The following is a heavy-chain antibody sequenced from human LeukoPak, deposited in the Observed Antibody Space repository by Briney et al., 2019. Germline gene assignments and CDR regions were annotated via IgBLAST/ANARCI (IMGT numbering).Heavy chain of an antibody. CDR1: GGSISSGDYY. CDR2: IYYSGST. V-gene: IGHV4-30-4*01. J-gene: IGHJ4*02. D-gene: IGHD3-22*01. Sequence: SQTLSLTCTVSGGSISSGDYYWSWIRQPPGKGLEWIGYIYYSGSTYYNPSLKSRVTISVDTSMNQFSLKLSSVTAADTAVYYCARGDDYYDSSGYHPSIDYWGQGTLVTVSS. CDR3: ARGDDYYDSSGYHPSIDY.